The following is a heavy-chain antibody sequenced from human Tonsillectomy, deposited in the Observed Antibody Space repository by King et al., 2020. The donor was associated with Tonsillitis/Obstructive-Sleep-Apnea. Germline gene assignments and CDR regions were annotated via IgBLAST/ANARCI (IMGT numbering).Heavy chain of an antibody. V-gene: IGHV5-10-1*03. D-gene: IGHD3-16*01. CDR3: ARHPGGGLARSWFDP. J-gene: IGHJ5*02. CDR1: GYSFTSYW. Sequence: QLVQSGAEVKKPGESLRISCKGSGYSFTSYWISWVRQMPGKGLEWMGRIDPSDSYTNYGPSFQGHVTISADKSISTAYLQWSSLKASDTAMYYCARHPGGGLARSWFDPWGQGTLVTVSS. CDR2: IDPSDSYT.